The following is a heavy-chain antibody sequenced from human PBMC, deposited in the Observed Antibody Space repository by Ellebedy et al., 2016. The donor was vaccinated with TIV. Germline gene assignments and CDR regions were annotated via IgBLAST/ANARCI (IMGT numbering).Heavy chain of an antibody. CDR3: TRAGNYRHDY. J-gene: IGHJ4*02. V-gene: IGHV3-23*01. Sequence: GESLKISXAASGFTFSNYAMSWVRQAPGKGLEWVSAISGSGDRTDYADSVKGRFTISRDNSKNTLYLQINSLRAEDTAVYYCTRAGNYRHDYWGQGTLVTVSS. D-gene: IGHD1-7*01. CDR1: GFTFSNYA. CDR2: ISGSGDRT.